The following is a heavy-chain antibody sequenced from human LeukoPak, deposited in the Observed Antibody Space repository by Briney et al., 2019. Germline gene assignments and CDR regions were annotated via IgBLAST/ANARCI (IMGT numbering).Heavy chain of an antibody. D-gene: IGHD5-12*01. CDR3: ARDSAVATTGYYFDY. CDR1: GFTFSSYS. V-gene: IGHV3-21*06. CDR2: ISSSSIYI. Sequence: GGSLRLSCAASGFTFSSYSMNWVRQAPGKGLEWVSYISSSSIYIYYADSVRGRFTISRDNAKNSLYLQMNSLRAEDTAVYYCARDSAVATTGYYFDYWGQGTLVTVSS. J-gene: IGHJ4*02.